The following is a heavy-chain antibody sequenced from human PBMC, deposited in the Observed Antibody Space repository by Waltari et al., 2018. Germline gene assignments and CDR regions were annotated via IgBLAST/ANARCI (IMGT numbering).Heavy chain of an antibody. CDR1: GYTFTGYY. V-gene: IGHV1-2*06. J-gene: IGHJ3*02. CDR3: ARAMAWSHAFDI. Sequence: QVQLVQSGAEVKKPGASVKVSCKASGYTFTGYYMHWVRQAPGQGLEWMGRINPNSGGTNYAQKFQVRVTMTRDTAISTAYMELSRLRSDDTAVYYGARAMAWSHAFDIWGQGTMVTVSS. CDR2: INPNSGGT. D-gene: IGHD3-10*01.